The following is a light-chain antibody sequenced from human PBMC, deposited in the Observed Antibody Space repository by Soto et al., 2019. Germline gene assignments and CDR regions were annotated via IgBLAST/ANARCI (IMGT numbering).Light chain of an antibody. CDR2: HAS. Sequence: DIQTTQSPSTLSASVGDRVTIICRASQSITDSLAWYLQKPGKAPELLIYHASSLESGVPSRFSGSGSGTEFSLTISSLQPDDFATYYCQQYHSYSLTFGGGTKVEI. CDR3: QQYHSYSLT. V-gene: IGKV1-5*02. CDR1: QSITDS. J-gene: IGKJ4*01.